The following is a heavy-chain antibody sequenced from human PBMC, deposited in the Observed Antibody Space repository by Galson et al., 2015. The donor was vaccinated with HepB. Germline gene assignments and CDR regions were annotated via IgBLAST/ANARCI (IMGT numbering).Heavy chain of an antibody. V-gene: IGHV3-23*01. D-gene: IGHD2-15*01. Sequence: SLRLSCAASGFTFSSYAMSWVRQAPGKGLEWVSAISGSGGSTYYADSVKGRFTISRDNSKNTLYLQMNSLRAEDTAVYYCAKDNGYCSGGSCYRGGLYDYWGQGTLVTVSS. J-gene: IGHJ4*02. CDR2: ISGSGGST. CDR1: GFTFSSYA. CDR3: AKDNGYCSGGSCYRGGLYDY.